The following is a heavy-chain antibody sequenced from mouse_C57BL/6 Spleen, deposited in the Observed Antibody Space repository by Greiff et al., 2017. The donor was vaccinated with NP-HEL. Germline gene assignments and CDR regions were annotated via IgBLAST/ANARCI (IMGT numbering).Heavy chain of an antibody. CDR3: ARGYGSSPYFDY. V-gene: IGHV1-63*01. CDR1: GYTFTNYW. Sequence: LMESGAELVRPGTSVKMSCKASGYTFTNYWIGWAKQRPGHGLEWIGDIYPGGGYTNYNEKFKGKATLTADKSSSTAYMQFSSLTSEDSAIYYCARGYGSSPYFDYWGQGTTLTVSS. J-gene: IGHJ2*01. D-gene: IGHD1-1*01. CDR2: IYPGGGYT.